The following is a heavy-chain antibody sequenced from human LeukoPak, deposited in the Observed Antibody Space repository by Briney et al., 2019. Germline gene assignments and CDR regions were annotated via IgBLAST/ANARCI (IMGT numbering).Heavy chain of an antibody. CDR2: IKGKTDGETT. Sequence: GGSLRLSCVASGFPFSSYWMNWVRQAPGKGLEWVGRIKGKTDGETTRFAAPVQGRFTISRDDSKNTLFLQMNSLKTEDTAVYYCATEGRVTGTQHPFDYWGQGALVTVSP. CDR3: ATEGRVTGTQHPFDY. J-gene: IGHJ4*02. D-gene: IGHD2-21*02. V-gene: IGHV3-15*05. CDR1: GFPFSSYW.